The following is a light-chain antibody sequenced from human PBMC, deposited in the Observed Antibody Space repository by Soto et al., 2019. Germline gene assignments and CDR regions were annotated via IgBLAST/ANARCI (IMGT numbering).Light chain of an antibody. V-gene: IGLV1-47*01. CDR3: ATWDASLSAWV. J-gene: IGLJ3*02. CDR2: KNN. CDR1: SSNIGRNF. Sequence: QSVLPQPPSASGTPGQRVTISCSGSSSNIGRNFVYWYQQLPGTAPKLLIYKNNQRPSGVPDRFSGSKSGPSASLAISGLRSEDEADYYRATWDASLSAWVFGGGTKVTVL.